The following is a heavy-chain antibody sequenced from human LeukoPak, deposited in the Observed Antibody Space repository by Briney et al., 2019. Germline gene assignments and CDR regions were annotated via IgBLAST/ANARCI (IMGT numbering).Heavy chain of an antibody. CDR2: ISDSGGST. CDR3: AKIHGSGSYYHDY. Sequence: AGGSLRLSCAASGLTFSSNAMSWVRQAPGKGLEWVSGISDSGGSTYYADSVKGRFTISRDNSKNTLYLQMNSLRAEDTAVYYCAKIHGSGSYYHDYWGQGTLVTVSS. V-gene: IGHV3-23*01. J-gene: IGHJ4*02. CDR1: GLTFSSNA. D-gene: IGHD3-10*01.